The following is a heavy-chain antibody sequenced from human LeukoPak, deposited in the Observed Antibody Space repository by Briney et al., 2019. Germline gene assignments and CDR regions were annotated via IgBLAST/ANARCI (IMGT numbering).Heavy chain of an antibody. CDR3: ARDMDTAMGGLDY. J-gene: IGHJ4*02. CDR1: GGTFSSYA. D-gene: IGHD5-18*01. V-gene: IGHV1-69*06. CDR2: IIPIFGTA. Sequence: ASVKVSCKASGGTFSSYAISWVRQAPGQGLEWMGGIIPIFGTANYAQKFQVRVTITADKSTSTAYMELSSLRSEDTAVYYCARDMDTAMGGLDYWGQGTLVTVSS.